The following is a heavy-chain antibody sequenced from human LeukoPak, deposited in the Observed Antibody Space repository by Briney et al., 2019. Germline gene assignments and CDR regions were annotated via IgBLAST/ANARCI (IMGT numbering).Heavy chain of an antibody. V-gene: IGHV3-74*01. D-gene: IGHD2-8*02. CDR2: INGDGSRI. J-gene: IGHJ6*02. CDR1: GFTFSTYW. CDR3: AREETGLVRFGMDV. Sequence: PGGALRLSCAASGFTFSTYWMHWVRQAPGKGLVWVSRINGDGSRINYADSVQGRFTISRDNAKNTLYLQVNSLRAEDTAVYYCAREETGLVRFGMDVWGQGTTVTVSS.